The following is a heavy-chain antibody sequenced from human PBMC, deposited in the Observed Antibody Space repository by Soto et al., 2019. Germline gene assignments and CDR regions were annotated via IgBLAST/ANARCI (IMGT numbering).Heavy chain of an antibody. CDR2: IYYSGIT. D-gene: IGHD6-13*01. V-gene: IGHV4-39*01. CDR1: GGSISSSSYY. CDR3: GRSSSWGDFDY. J-gene: IGHJ4*02. Sequence: QLLLQDSGPGLVKPSETLSLTCTVSGGSISSSSYYWGWIRQPPGKGLEWIGSIYYSGITYSNPSLKSRVTIAVATSKNPFSLKLSSVTAADTAVYYCGRSSSWGDFDYWGQGTLVTVSS.